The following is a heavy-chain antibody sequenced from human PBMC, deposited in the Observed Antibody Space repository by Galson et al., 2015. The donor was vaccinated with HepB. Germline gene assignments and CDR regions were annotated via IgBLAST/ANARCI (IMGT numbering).Heavy chain of an antibody. CDR2: IRSKANSYAT. D-gene: IGHD3-10*01. V-gene: IGHV3-73*01. Sequence: SLRLSCAASGFTFSGSAMHWVRQASGKGLEWVGRIRSKANSYATAYAASVKGRFTISRDDSKNTAYLQMNSLKTEDTAVYYCTAADFMVQGVTYYYMDVWGKGTTVTVSS. J-gene: IGHJ6*03. CDR3: TAADFMVQGVTYYYMDV. CDR1: GFTFSGSA.